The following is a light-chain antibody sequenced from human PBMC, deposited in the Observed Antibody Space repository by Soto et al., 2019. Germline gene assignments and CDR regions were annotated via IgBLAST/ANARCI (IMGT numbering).Light chain of an antibody. J-gene: IGLJ1*01. CDR3: LLSYSGASYV. CDR2: DTS. CDR1: TGAVTSGHY. Sequence: QAVVTQEPSLTVSPGGTVTRTCGSSTGAVTSGHYPYWFQQKPGQAPRTLIYDTSNKHSWTPARFSGSLLGGKAALTLSGAQPEDEAEYYCLLSYSGASYVFGTGTKVTVL. V-gene: IGLV7-46*01.